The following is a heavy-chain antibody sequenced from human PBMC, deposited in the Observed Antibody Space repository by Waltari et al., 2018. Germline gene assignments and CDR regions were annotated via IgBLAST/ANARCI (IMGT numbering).Heavy chain of an antibody. Sequence: QLELQESGPGLVKPSETLSLTCSVSGGPISRSGYYCVWIRQPPGKGLEWIVSIYYSGTTHYNPSLNSRVTISVDTSKNQFSLKLTSVTAADTAMYFCARQSYYDESGHDWGQGTLVTVSS. CDR3: ARQSYYDESGHD. CDR2: IYYSGTT. V-gene: IGHV4-39*01. J-gene: IGHJ4*02. CDR1: GGPISRSGYY. D-gene: IGHD3-22*01.